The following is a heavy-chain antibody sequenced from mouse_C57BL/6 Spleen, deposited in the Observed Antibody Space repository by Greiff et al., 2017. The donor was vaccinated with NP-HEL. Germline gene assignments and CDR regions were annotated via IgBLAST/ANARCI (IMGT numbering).Heavy chain of an antibody. CDR3: ARVYDGYAMDY. D-gene: IGHD2-12*01. V-gene: IGHV1-69*01. CDR2: IDPSDSYT. Sequence: QVQLKQPGAELVMPGASVKLSCKASGYTFTSYWMHWVKQRPGQGLEWIGEIDPSDSYTNYNQKFKDKATLTVDKSSSTAYMQLSSLTSEDSAVYYCARVYDGYAMDYWGQGTSVTVSS. J-gene: IGHJ4*01. CDR1: GYTFTSYW.